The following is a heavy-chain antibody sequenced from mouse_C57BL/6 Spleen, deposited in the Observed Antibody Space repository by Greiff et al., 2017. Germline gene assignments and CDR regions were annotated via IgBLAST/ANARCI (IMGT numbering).Heavy chain of an antibody. CDR2: IYPGDGDT. CDR1: GYAFSSSW. Sequence: VQLQQSGPELVKPGASVKISCKASGYAFSSSWMNWVKQRPGKGLEWIGRIYPGDGDTNYNGKFKGKATLTADKSSSTAYMQLSSLTSEDSAVYFCARELGRGGYYCDYWGQGTTLTVSS. J-gene: IGHJ2*01. V-gene: IGHV1-82*01. CDR3: ARELGRGGYYCDY. D-gene: IGHD4-1*01.